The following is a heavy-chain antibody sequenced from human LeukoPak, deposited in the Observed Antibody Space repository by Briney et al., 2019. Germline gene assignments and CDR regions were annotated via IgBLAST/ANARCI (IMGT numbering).Heavy chain of an antibody. J-gene: IGHJ4*02. D-gene: IGHD3-22*01. Sequence: GGSLRLSCAASGFTFSSYSMNWVRQAPGKGLEWVSSISSSSGYIYYADSVKGRFTISRDNAKNSLYLQMNSLRAEDTAVYYCARGPPYYYDSSGQYYFDYWGQGTLVTVSS. CDR3: ARGPPYYYDSSGQYYFDY. CDR2: ISSSSGYI. CDR1: GFTFSSYS. V-gene: IGHV3-21*01.